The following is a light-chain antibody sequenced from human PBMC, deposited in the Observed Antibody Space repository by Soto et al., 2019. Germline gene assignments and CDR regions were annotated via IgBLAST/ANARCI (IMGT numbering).Light chain of an antibody. CDR1: SSNIGAGYD. V-gene: IGLV1-40*01. Sequence: QSVLTQPPSVSGAPRQRVTISCTGSSSNIGAGYDVHWYQQLPGTAPKLLIYGNSNRPSGVPDRFSGSKSGTSASLAITGIQAEDEADYYCQSYDSSLSGSVFGGGTKLTVL. CDR2: GNS. J-gene: IGLJ2*01. CDR3: QSYDSSLSGSV.